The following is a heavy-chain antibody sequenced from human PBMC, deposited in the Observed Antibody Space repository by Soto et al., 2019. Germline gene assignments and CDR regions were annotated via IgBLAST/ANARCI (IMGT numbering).Heavy chain of an antibody. D-gene: IGHD6-13*01. CDR3: VKDSGAAAGNYYYYGMDV. CDR2: ISSNGGST. CDR1: GFTFSSYA. J-gene: IGHJ6*02. V-gene: IGHV3-64D*08. Sequence: GGSLRLSCSASGFTFSSYAMHWVRQAPGKGLEYVSAISSNGGSTYYADSVKGRFTISRDNSKNTLYLQMSSLRAEDTAVYYFVKDSGAAAGNYYYYGMDVWGQGTTVTVSS.